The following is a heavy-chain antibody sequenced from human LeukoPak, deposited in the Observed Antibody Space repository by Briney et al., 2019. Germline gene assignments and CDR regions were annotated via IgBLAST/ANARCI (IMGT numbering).Heavy chain of an antibody. V-gene: IGHV7-4-1*02. Sequence: WASVKVSCKASGYTFTSYAMNWVRQAPGQGLEWMGWINTNTGNPTYAQGFTGRFVFSLDTSVSTAYLQISSLKAEDTAVYYCARVWFAVATTETQYSSGSFDYWGQGTLVTVSS. J-gene: IGHJ4*02. CDR1: GYTFTSYA. CDR2: INTNTGNP. D-gene: IGHD6-19*01. CDR3: ARVWFAVATTETQYSSGSFDY.